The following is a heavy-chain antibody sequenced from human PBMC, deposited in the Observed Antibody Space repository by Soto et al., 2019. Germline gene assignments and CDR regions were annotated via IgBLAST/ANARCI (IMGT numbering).Heavy chain of an antibody. CDR3: AKDYRPGIGDAFDI. Sequence: GGSLRLSCVVSGFTFSKYTMSWVRQAPGKGLEWVSGISPSGGATYYADSAKGRFTISRDKSKNTVYLQMNSLRAEDTALYYCAKDYRPGIGDAFDIWRQGTMVTVSS. V-gene: IGHV3-23*01. CDR2: ISPSGGAT. J-gene: IGHJ3*02. CDR1: GFTFSKYT. D-gene: IGHD1-1*01.